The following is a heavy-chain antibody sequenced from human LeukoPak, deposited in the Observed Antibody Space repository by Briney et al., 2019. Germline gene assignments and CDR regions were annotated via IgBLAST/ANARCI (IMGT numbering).Heavy chain of an antibody. CDR2: IKQDGSEK. CDR3: ARDLEGHICYFDY. V-gene: IGHV3-7*01. CDR1: GFTFSSYW. J-gene: IGHJ4*02. D-gene: IGHD2-21*01. Sequence: GGSLRLSCAASGFTFSSYWMSWVRQAPGKGLEWVANIKQDGSEKYYVDSVKGRFTISRGNAKNSLYLQMNSLRAEGTAVYYCARDLEGHICYFDYWGQGTLVTVSS.